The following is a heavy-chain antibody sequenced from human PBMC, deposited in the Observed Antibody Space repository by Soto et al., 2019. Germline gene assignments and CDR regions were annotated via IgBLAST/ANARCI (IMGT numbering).Heavy chain of an antibody. D-gene: IGHD2-8*01. CDR2: IKQDGSEK. V-gene: IGHV3-7*01. CDR1: GFTFSSYW. Sequence: EAQLVESGGGLVQPGGSLRLSCAASGFTFSSYWMRWVRQAPGKGLEWVANIKQDGSEKYYVDSVKGRFTISRDNAKNSLYLQMNSLRGEDTAVYYCARDWWGMVYGIYYYYGMDVWGQGTTVTVSS. J-gene: IGHJ6*02. CDR3: ARDWWGMVYGIYYYYGMDV.